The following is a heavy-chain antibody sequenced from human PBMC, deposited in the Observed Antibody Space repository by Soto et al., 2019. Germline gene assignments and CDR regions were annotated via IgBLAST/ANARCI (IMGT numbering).Heavy chain of an antibody. CDR1: GFTFSDYE. CDR2: ISNNGAHT. J-gene: IGHJ6*03. D-gene: IGHD6-13*01. V-gene: IGHV3-64*01. CDR3: ARRGYGSRWPNVYMDV. Sequence: GGFQRLSCAVSGFTFSDYEVHWVRQAPRKGLEYVSGISNNGAHTDYAKAVKGRFTISRDNSENTLYLRMGSLRAEDMALYYCARRGYGSRWPNVYMDVWGKGTTVTVSS.